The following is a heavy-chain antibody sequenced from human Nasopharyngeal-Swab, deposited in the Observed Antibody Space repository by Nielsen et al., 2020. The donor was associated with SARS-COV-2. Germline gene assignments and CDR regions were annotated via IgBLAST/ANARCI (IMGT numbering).Heavy chain of an antibody. V-gene: IGHV4-39*01. CDR2: IYYSGST. CDR3: ARPQWELLTFDY. Sequence: WIRQPPGKGLEWIGSIYYSGSTCYNPSLKSRVTISVDTSKNQFSLKLSSVTAADTAVYYCARPQWELLTFDYWGQGTLVTVSS. D-gene: IGHD1-26*01. J-gene: IGHJ4*02.